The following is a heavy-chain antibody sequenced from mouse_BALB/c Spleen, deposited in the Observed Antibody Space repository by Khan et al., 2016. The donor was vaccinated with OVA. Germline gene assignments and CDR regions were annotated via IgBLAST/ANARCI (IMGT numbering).Heavy chain of an antibody. CDR3: AKYGNHWYFDV. V-gene: IGHV1-9*01. D-gene: IGHD2-1*01. J-gene: IGHJ1*01. Sequence: QVQLKESGAELMKPGASVKISCKATGYTFSSYWIEWLKQRPGHGLEWIGEILPGSNDTNYNEKFKGKATFTADTSSNTAYMQLSGLTSEDSAVYYCAKYGNHWYFDVWGAGTTVTGSS. CDR1: GYTFSSYW. CDR2: ILPGSNDT.